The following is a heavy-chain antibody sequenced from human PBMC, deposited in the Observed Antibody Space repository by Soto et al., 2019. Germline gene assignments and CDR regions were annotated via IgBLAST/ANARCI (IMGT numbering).Heavy chain of an antibody. CDR2: IDHSGST. V-gene: IGHV4-4*02. Sequence: QVQLQESGPGLVKPSGTLSLTCAVSGGSISSSNWWSWFRQPPGKGLAWIGEIDHSGSTNYNPSLKSRVTISVDKSKTQFSLKLSSGAAADTAVYYCARVRRGGEGSSGWPFDYWGQGTLVTVSS. CDR3: ARVRRGGEGSSGWPFDY. J-gene: IGHJ4*02. CDR1: GGSISSSNW. D-gene: IGHD6-19*01.